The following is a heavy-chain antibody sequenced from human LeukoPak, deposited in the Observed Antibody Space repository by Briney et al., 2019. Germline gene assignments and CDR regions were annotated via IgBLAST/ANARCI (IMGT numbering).Heavy chain of an antibody. D-gene: IGHD6-13*01. CDR1: GFTFDDYA. CDR3: AKDIAAAGTYIFDY. CDR2: ISWNSGSI. J-gene: IGHJ4*02. Sequence: GRSLRLSCAASGFTFDDYAMRWVRQAPGKGLEWVSGISWNSGSIGYADSVKGRFTISRDNAKNSLYLQMNSLRAEDTALYYCAKDIAAAGTYIFDYWGQGTLVTVSS. V-gene: IGHV3-9*01.